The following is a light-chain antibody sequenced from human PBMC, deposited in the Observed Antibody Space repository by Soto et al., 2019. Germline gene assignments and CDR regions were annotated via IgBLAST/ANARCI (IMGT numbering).Light chain of an antibody. CDR3: QTWGTGIHYV. Sequence: QPVLTQSPYASASLGASVKLTCTLSSGHSSYAIAWHQQQPEKGPRYLMKLNSDGSHSKGDGIPDRFSGSSSGAERYLTISSLQSEDEADYYCQTWGTGIHYVFGTGTKVTVL. J-gene: IGLJ1*01. CDR2: LNSDGSH. V-gene: IGLV4-69*01. CDR1: SGHSSYA.